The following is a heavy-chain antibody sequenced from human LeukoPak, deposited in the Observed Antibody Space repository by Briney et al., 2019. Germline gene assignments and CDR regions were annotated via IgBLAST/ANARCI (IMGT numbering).Heavy chain of an antibody. CDR2: INSDGSST. J-gene: IGHJ6*02. D-gene: IGHD6-13*01. Sequence: GGSLRLSCAASGFTFSSYWMHWVRQAPGKGLVWVSRINSDGSSTSYADSVKGRFTISRDNAKNTLYLQMNSLRAEDTAVYYCARTAGTYYYYYYGMDVWGQGTTVGLSS. V-gene: IGHV3-74*01. CDR3: ARTAGTYYYYYYGMDV. CDR1: GFTFSSYW.